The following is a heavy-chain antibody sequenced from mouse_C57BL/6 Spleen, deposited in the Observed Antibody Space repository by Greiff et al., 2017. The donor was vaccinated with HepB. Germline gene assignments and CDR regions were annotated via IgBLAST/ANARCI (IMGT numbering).Heavy chain of an antibody. CDR3: ARETTVVYFDY. CDR1: GYTFTSYW. D-gene: IGHD1-1*01. CDR2: IDPSDSYT. V-gene: IGHV1-59*01. J-gene: IGHJ2*01. Sequence: QVQLQQPGAELVRPGTSVQLSCKASGYTFTSYWMHWVKQRPGQGLEWIGVIDPSDSYTNYNQKFKGKATLTVDTSSSTAYMQLSSLTSEDSAVYDCARETTVVYFDYWGQGTTLTVSS.